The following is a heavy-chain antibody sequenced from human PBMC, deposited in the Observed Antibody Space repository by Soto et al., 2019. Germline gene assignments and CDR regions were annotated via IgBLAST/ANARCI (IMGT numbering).Heavy chain of an antibody. D-gene: IGHD6-19*01. Sequence: EVQLVESGGSLVKPGGSLRLSCAASGFTFSSYSMNWVRQAPGKGLEWVSSISSSSSYIYYADSVKGRFTISRDNAKNSLYLQMNSLRAEDTAVYYCARRQWLATGGDAFDIWGQGTMVTVSS. CDR2: ISSSSSYI. CDR1: GFTFSSYS. J-gene: IGHJ3*02. CDR3: ARRQWLATGGDAFDI. V-gene: IGHV3-21*01.